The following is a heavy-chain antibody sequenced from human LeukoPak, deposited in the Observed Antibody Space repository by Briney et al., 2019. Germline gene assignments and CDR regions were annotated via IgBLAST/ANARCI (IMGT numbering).Heavy chain of an antibody. CDR1: GLTLSKYA. D-gene: IGHD2-2*01. CDR2: ISGSGGST. J-gene: IGHJ4*02. Sequence: PGGSLGLSCAASGLTLSKYAMTWVRQAPGKGLEWVSGISGSGGSTYYADSVKGRFTISRDNSKNTLYLQMNSLRAEDTAVYYCAKGGVVGTHYFDYWGQGNLVTVSS. CDR3: AKGGVVGTHYFDY. V-gene: IGHV3-23*01.